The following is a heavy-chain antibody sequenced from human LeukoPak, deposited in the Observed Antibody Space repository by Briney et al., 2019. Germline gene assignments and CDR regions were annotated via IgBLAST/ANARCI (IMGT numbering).Heavy chain of an antibody. CDR3: ARLVVAAPYNWFDP. J-gene: IGHJ5*02. CDR1: GGSISSYY. Sequence: SETLSLTCAVSGGSISSYYWSWIRQPPGKGLEWIGYIYTSGSTNYNPSLKSRVTISVNTSKNQFSLKLSSVTAADTAVYYCARLVVAAPYNWFDPWGQGTLVTVSS. V-gene: IGHV4-4*09. D-gene: IGHD2-15*01. CDR2: IYTSGST.